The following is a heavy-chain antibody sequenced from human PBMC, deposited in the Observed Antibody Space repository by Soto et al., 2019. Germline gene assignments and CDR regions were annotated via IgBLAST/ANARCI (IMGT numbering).Heavy chain of an antibody. CDR1: GFTFSSYS. V-gene: IGHV3-48*01. J-gene: IGHJ4*02. CDR2: ISSSSSTI. Sequence: EVQLVESGGGLVQPGGSLRLSCAASGFTFSSYSMNWVRQAPGKGLEWVSYISSSSSTIYYADSVKGRFTISRDNAKNSLYLQMNSLRAEDTAVYYCARDLLPAVDYWGQGTLVTVSS. CDR3: ARDLLPAVDY.